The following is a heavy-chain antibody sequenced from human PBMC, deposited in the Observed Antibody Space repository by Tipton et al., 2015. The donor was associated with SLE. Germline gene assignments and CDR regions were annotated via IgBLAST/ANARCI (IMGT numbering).Heavy chain of an antibody. CDR2: INPKSGGT. J-gene: IGHJ4*02. V-gene: IGHV1-2*02. Sequence: QSGAEVKKPGASVKVSCKASGYSFTDYFTHWVRQAPGQGLEWMGWINPKSGGTNYAQKFRGRVTMTRDRSITTAYMEARRLRSDDTAVYYCAIRSVAGLGSVDYWGQGTLVTVSS. D-gene: IGHD6-19*01. CDR1: GYSFTDYF. CDR3: AIRSVAGLGSVDY.